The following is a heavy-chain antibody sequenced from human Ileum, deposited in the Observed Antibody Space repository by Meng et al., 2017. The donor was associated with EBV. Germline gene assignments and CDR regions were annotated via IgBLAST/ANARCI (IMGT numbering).Heavy chain of an antibody. CDR3: ARAVPSGGNSFDY. CDR2: IIPIFGTA. D-gene: IGHD4-23*01. V-gene: IGHV1-69*06. CDR1: GGPFSSYA. Sequence: VHVVKLGGMVKKPGSSGKVSGKASGGPFSSYAISWVRQAPGQGLGWMGGIIPIFGTANYAQKFQGRVTITADKSTSTAYMELSSLRSEDTAVYYCARAVPSGGNSFDYWGQGTLVTVSS. J-gene: IGHJ4*02.